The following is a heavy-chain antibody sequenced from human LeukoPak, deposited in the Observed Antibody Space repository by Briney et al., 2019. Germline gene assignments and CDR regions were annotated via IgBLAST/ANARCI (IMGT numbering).Heavy chain of an antibody. CDR3: AKQIIRFLEWTGAYYGMDV. Sequence: GGSLRLSCAASGFTFSSYAMSWVRQAPGKGPEWVSAISGSGGSTYYADSVKGRFTISRDNSKNTLYLQMNSLRAEDTAVYYCAKQIIRFLEWTGAYYGMDVWGQGTTVTVSS. CDR2: ISGSGGST. V-gene: IGHV3-23*01. D-gene: IGHD3-3*01. J-gene: IGHJ6*02. CDR1: GFTFSSYA.